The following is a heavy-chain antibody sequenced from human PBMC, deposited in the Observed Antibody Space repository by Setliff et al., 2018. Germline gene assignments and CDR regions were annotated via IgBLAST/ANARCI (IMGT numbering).Heavy chain of an antibody. Sequence: SETLSLTCTVSGDSISSGDYFWSWIRQPPWKGLEWIAYICHSGSAYYNPSLKSRVTMSVDTSKNQLSLHLTSVTAADTAVYYCAREVGTSTSSDAFDVWGQGMMVTVSS. J-gene: IGHJ3*01. V-gene: IGHV4-30-4*08. CDR1: GDSISSGDYF. CDR3: AREVGTSTSSDAFDV. D-gene: IGHD1-26*01. CDR2: ICHSGSA.